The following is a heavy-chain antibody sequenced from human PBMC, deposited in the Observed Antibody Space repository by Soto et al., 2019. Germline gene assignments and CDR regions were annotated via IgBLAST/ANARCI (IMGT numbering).Heavy chain of an antibody. V-gene: IGHV1-18*01. CDR3: ARASTDYDFWSGYYSNYYYYGMDV. D-gene: IGHD3-3*01. CDR1: GYTFTSYG. J-gene: IGHJ6*02. CDR2: ISAYNGNT. Sequence: ASVKVSCKASGYTFTSYGISWGRQAPGQGLEWMGWISAYNGNTNYAQKLQGRVTMTTDTSTSTAYMELRSLRSDDTAVYYCARASTDYDFWSGYYSNYYYYGMDVWGQGTTVTVSS.